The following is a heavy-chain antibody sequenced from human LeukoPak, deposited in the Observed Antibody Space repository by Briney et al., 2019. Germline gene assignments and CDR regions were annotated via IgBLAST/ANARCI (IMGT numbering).Heavy chain of an antibody. D-gene: IGHD6-19*01. CDR3: ARSLPIAVAGDY. CDR1: GYTLTELS. V-gene: IGHV1-2*02. Sequence: ASVKVSCKVSGYTLTELSMHWVRQAPGQGLEWMGWINPNSGGTNYAQKFQGRVTMTRDTSISTAYMELSRLRSDDTAVYYCARSLPIAVAGDYWGQGTLVTVSS. J-gene: IGHJ4*02. CDR2: INPNSGGT.